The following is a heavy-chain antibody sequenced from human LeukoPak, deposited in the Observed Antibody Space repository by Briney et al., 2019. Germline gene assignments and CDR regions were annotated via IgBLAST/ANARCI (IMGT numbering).Heavy chain of an antibody. Sequence: GGSLRLSCAASGFTFSGSAIHRVRQASGKGLEWVGRIRSRANNYATAYAASVNGRFTISRDDSKNTAYLQMNSLKTEDTAVYYCTGNSLGGGENDYWGQGTLVAVSS. D-gene: IGHD1/OR15-1a*01. CDR3: TGNSLGGGENDY. J-gene: IGHJ4*02. CDR2: IRSRANNYAT. CDR1: GFTFSGSA. V-gene: IGHV3-73*01.